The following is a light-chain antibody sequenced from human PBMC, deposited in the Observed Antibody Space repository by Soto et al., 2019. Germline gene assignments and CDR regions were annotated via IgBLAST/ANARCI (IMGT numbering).Light chain of an antibody. CDR2: EVN. V-gene: IGLV2-8*01. CDR1: NSDVGGYNY. J-gene: IGLJ1*01. CDR3: SSYAGSNWYV. Sequence: QSVLTQPPSASGSPGQSVTISCTGTNSDVGGYNYVSWYQQYPGKAPKLIIYEVNERPSGVPDRFSGSKSGNTASLTVSGLQTADESDYYCSSYAGSNWYVFGNGTRSXX.